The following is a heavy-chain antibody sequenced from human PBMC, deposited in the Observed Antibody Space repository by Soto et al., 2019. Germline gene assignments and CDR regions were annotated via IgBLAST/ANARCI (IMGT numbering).Heavy chain of an antibody. CDR2: ISGSGGST. V-gene: IGHV3-23*01. CDR3: AKGAHYDYIWGSNYYYYMDV. D-gene: IGHD3-16*01. J-gene: IGHJ6*03. Sequence: GGSLRLSCAASGFTFSSYAMSWVRQAPGKGLEWVSAISGSGGSTYYADSVKGRFTISRDNSKNTLYLQMNSLRAEDTAVYYCAKGAHYDYIWGSNYYYYMDVWGKGTTVTVSS. CDR1: GFTFSSYA.